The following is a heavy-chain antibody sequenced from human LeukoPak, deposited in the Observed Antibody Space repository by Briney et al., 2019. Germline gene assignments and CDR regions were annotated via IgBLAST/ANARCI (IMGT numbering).Heavy chain of an antibody. V-gene: IGHV4-34*01. CDR1: GGSFSGYY. J-gene: IGHJ6*02. CDR2: INHSGST. Sequence: SETLSLTCAVYGGSFSGYYWSWIRQPPGKGLEWIGEINHSGSTNYNPSLKSRVTMSVDTSKNQFSLKLSPVTAADTAVYFCARALTTVTTFHYFYYGMDVWGQGTTVTVSS. D-gene: IGHD4-11*01. CDR3: ARALTTVTTFHYFYYGMDV.